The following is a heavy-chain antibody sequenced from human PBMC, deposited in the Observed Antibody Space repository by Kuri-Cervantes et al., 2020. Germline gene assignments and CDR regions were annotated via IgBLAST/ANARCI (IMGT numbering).Heavy chain of an antibody. CDR3: ARDRPADY. V-gene: IGHV3-23*01. Sequence: GESLKISCAASGFTFSNAWMSSVRQAPGKGLDWVSAISGSGGSTYYADSVKGRFTISRDNSKNTLYLQINSLRAEDTAVYYCARDRPADYWGQGTLVTVSS. J-gene: IGHJ4*02. CDR1: GFTFSNAW. CDR2: ISGSGGST. D-gene: IGHD6-6*01.